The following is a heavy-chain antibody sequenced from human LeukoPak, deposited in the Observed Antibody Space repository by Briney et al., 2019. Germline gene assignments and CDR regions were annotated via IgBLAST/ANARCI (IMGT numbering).Heavy chain of an antibody. J-gene: IGHJ5*02. D-gene: IGHD3-22*01. CDR1: GYTFTSYY. CDR3: ARGGGPMIVVVQTSMFDP. V-gene: IGHV1-2*02. CDR2: INPNSGGT. Sequence: ASVKVSCKASGYTFTSYYMHWVRQAPGQGLEWMGWINPNSGGTNYAQKFQGRVTMTRDTSISTAYMELSRLRSDDTAVYYCARGGGPMIVVVQTSMFDPWGQGTLATVSS.